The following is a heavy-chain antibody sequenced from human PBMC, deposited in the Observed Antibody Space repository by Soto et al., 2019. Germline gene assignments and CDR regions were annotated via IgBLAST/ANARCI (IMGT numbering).Heavy chain of an antibody. J-gene: IGHJ5*02. CDR2: ISSSSSTI. Sequence: HPGGSLRLSCAASGFTFSSYSMNWVRQAPGKGLEWVSYISSSSSTIYYADSVKGRFTISRDNAKNSLYLQMNSLRDEDTAVYYCAREEYYYDSSGPRGWFDPWGQGTLVTVSS. V-gene: IGHV3-48*02. CDR1: GFTFSSYS. D-gene: IGHD3-22*01. CDR3: AREEYYYDSSGPRGWFDP.